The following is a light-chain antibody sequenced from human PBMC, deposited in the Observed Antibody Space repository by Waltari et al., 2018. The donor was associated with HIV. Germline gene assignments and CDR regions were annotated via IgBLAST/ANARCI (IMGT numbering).Light chain of an antibody. CDR3: SACTSSNALYV. CDR1: SSNVGGFNY. CDR2: DVN. V-gene: IGLV2-14*03. Sequence: QSALTQPASVSGSPGQSITISCTGTSSNVGGFNYASWYQQHPGKPPKLMIYDVNNRPSGISQRFSGSRSGNTASLTVSGLQAEDEADYYCSACTSSNALYVFGSGTKVTVL. J-gene: IGLJ1*01.